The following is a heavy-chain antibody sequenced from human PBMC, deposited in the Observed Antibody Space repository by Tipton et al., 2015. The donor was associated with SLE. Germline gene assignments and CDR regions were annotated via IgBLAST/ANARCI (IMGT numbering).Heavy chain of an antibody. D-gene: IGHD3-9*01. CDR2: IYYSGST. CDR1: GGSISSYY. Sequence: TLSLTCTVAGGSISSYYWSWIRQAPGKGLGWIGYIYYSGSTNYNPSLKSRVTISLETSKNQFSLKLHSVTAADTAVYFCARHRELAYFDLWGQGTLVTVSS. V-gene: IGHV4-59*08. J-gene: IGHJ4*02. CDR3: ARHRELAYFDL.